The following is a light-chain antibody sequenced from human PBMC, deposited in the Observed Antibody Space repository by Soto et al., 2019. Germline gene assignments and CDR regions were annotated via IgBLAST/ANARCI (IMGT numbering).Light chain of an antibody. CDR1: QSVSSY. CDR2: GAS. CDR3: QQYNNWPPRT. V-gene: IGKV3-15*01. J-gene: IGKJ1*01. Sequence: EIILTQSPGTLSLSPGERATLSCRASQSVSSYLAWYQQKPGQAPRLLIYGASTRATGIPARFSGSGSGTELTLTISSLQSEDSAVYYCQQYNNWPPRTFGQGTKVDIK.